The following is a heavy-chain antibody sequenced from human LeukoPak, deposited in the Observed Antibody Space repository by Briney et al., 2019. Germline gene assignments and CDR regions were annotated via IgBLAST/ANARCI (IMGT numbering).Heavy chain of an antibody. J-gene: IGHJ4*02. V-gene: IGHV3-23*01. CDR1: GFTFSSYA. CDR2: ISGSGGST. Sequence: GGSLRLSCAASGFTFSSYAMSWVRQAPGKGLEWVSAISGSGGSTYYADSVKGRFTISRDNSKNTLYLQMNSLRAEDTAVYYCAKDIHYYGSGSPFDYWGQGTLVTVCS. CDR3: AKDIHYYGSGSPFDY. D-gene: IGHD3-10*01.